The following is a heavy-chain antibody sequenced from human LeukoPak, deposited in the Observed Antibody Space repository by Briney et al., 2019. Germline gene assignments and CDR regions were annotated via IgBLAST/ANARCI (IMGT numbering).Heavy chain of an antibody. V-gene: IGHV3-53*01. CDR3: ARVVDHDYGDYYLDY. Sequence: AGGSLRLSCAASGFTVSSNDMSWVRQAPGKGLECISVIYSGGSTDYADSVKGRLTISRDNSKNTMYLKMNSLRAEDTDVYYRARVVDHDYGDYYLDYWGQGTLVTVSS. D-gene: IGHD4-17*01. CDR2: IYSGGST. J-gene: IGHJ4*02. CDR1: GFTVSSND.